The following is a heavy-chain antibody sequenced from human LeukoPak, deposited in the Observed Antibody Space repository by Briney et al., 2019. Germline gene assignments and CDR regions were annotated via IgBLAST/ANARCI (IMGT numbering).Heavy chain of an antibody. CDR2: IIPILGIA. V-gene: IGHV1-69*04. J-gene: IGHJ4*02. Sequence: SVKVSCKASGGTFSSYAISWVRQAPGQGLEWMGRIIPILGIANYAQKFQGRVTITADKSTGTAYMELSSLRSEDTAVYYCASEWMRGTVPLDYWGQGTLVTVSS. D-gene: IGHD4-17*01. CDR3: ASEWMRGTVPLDY. CDR1: GGTFSSYA.